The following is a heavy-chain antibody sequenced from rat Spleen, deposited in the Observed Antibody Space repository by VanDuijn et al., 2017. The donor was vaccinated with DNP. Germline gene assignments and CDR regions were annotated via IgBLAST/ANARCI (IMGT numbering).Heavy chain of an antibody. CDR2: ISYDGSST. CDR3: ARLPITTVADY. CDR1: GFTFSDYY. V-gene: IGHV5-22*01. J-gene: IGHJ2*01. Sequence: EVQLVESDGGLVQPGRSLKLSCAASGFTFSDYYMAWVRQAPTKGLEWVATISYDGSSTYYGDSVKGRFTISRDKAKSTLYLQMNSLRSEDTATYYCARLPITTVADYWGQGVMVTVSS. D-gene: IGHD1-1*01.